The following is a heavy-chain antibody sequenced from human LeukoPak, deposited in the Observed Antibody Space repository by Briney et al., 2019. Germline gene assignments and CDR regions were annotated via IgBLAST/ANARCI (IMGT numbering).Heavy chain of an antibody. V-gene: IGHV3-11*01. J-gene: IGHJ4*02. CDR3: SGGRDIAVAGPGGYFDY. D-gene: IGHD6-19*01. Sequence: GGSLRLSCAASGFIFSDYHMSWIRQALGKGLEWVSYISPGGDEVYFADSVKGRFTISRDNAKNSLFLQMSSLTAEDTAVYYCSGGRDIAVAGPGGYFDYWGQGSLVTVSS. CDR1: GFIFSDYH. CDR2: ISPGGDEV.